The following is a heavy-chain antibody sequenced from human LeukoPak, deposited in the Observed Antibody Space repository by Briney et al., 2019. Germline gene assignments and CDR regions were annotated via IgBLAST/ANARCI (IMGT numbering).Heavy chain of an antibody. CDR1: RFIFGDDY. V-gene: IGHV3-7*05. D-gene: IGHD2-15*01. Sequence: PGVSLRLPCAASRFIFGDDYMTWIRQAPGKGLEWVANINQDGSEKYYVDSVKGRFTISRDNAKNSLYLQMNSLRAEDTAVYYCARRRGASAFYFDYWGQGTRVTVSS. J-gene: IGHJ4*02. CDR2: INQDGSEK. CDR3: ARRRGASAFYFDY.